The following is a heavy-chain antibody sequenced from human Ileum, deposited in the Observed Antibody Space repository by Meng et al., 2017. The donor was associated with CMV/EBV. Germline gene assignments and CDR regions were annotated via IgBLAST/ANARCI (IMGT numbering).Heavy chain of an antibody. V-gene: IGHV1-46*01. CDR3: ATQGNDYSFDY. J-gene: IGHJ4*02. CDR2: LNPSGTT. D-gene: IGHD4/OR15-4a*01. CDR1: AYSFTTYY. Sequence: ASVKVSCKASAYSFTTYYMHWVRQAPGQGLEWMGVLNPSGTTSYTQKFQGRVSMTRDTSTSTVYMELSSLRSDDTAVYYCATQGNDYSFDYWGQGTLVTVSS.